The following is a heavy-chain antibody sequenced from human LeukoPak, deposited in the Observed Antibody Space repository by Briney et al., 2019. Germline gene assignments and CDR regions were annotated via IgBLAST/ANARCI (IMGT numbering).Heavy chain of an antibody. CDR2: ISAYNGNT. Sequence: ASVKVSCKASGYTFTSYGISWVRQAPGQGLEWMGWISAYNGNTNYAQKLQGRVTMTIDTSTSTAYMELRSLRSDDTAVYYCARGDFVRSYSAFDIWGQGTMVTVSS. D-gene: IGHD1-26*01. V-gene: IGHV1-18*01. CDR1: GYTFTSYG. J-gene: IGHJ3*02. CDR3: ARGDFVRSYSAFDI.